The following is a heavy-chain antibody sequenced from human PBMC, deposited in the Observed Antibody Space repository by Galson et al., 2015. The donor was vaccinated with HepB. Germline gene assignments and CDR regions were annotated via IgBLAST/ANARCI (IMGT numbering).Heavy chain of an antibody. V-gene: IGHV3-11*06. D-gene: IGHD4-17*01. CDR3: ARVGDSDYGDHSHFDS. CDR2: ISSSTIYT. J-gene: IGHJ4*02. CDR1: GFTFSDYY. Sequence: SLRLSCAASGFTFSDYYMSWIRQAPGKGLEWLSYISSSTIYTNYADSVKGRFTISRDNVKNSMYLQMNRLRAVDTAVYYCARVGDSDYGDHSHFDSWGQGTLVTVSS.